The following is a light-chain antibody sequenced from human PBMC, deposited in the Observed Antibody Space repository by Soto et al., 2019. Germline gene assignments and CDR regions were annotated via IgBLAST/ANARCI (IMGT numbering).Light chain of an antibody. V-gene: IGKV3-11*01. CDR1: QSVSSY. J-gene: IGKJ2*01. CDR3: QQRSNWAGGT. CDR2: DAS. Sequence: EIVLTQSPATLSLSPGERATLSCGACQSVSSYLAWYQQKPGQAPRLLIYDASNRATGIPARFSGSGSGTDFTLTIRSLEPEDFAVYYCQQRSNWAGGTFGQGTKLEIK.